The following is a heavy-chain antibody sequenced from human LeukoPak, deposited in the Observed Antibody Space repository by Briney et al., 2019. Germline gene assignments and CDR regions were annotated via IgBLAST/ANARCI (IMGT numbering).Heavy chain of an antibody. CDR2: ISSSSSYI. V-gene: IGHV3-21*01. CDR1: GFTFKNAW. CDR3: ARLYYYDSSGYYGGFDY. J-gene: IGHJ4*02. Sequence: GGSLRLSCEASGFTFKNAWMIWVRQAPGKGLEWVSSISSSSSYIYYADSVKGRFTISRDNAKNSLYLQMNSLRAEDTAVYYCARLYYYDSSGYYGGFDYWGQGTLVTVSS. D-gene: IGHD3-22*01.